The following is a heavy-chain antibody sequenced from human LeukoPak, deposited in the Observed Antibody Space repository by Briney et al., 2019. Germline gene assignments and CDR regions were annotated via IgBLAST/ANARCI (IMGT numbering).Heavy chain of an antibody. CDR3: ARDAGAREYYYDSSAYGWFDP. CDR2: INPNSGGT. J-gene: IGHJ5*02. Sequence: ASVRVSCKASGYTFPGYYMHWVRQAPGQGLEWMGWINPNSGGTNYAQKFQGRVTMTRDTSISTAYMELSSLRSDDTAVYYCARDAGAREYYYDSSAYGWFDPWGQGTLVTVSS. D-gene: IGHD3-22*01. CDR1: GYTFPGYY. V-gene: IGHV1-2*02.